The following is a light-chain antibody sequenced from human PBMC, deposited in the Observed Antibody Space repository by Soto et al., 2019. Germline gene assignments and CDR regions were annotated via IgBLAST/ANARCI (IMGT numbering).Light chain of an antibody. CDR3: QHYNDYSRV. J-gene: IGKJ1*01. CDR1: QSVDTW. V-gene: IGKV1-5*03. CDR2: RAS. Sequence: DIQMTQSPSTLSASIGDTVTITCRTSQSVDTWLAWYQHKTGKAPKLLIYRASSLATGVPSRFSGSGSGTACTLTITSLQPADFATYYCQHYNDYSRVFGQGTQVEIK.